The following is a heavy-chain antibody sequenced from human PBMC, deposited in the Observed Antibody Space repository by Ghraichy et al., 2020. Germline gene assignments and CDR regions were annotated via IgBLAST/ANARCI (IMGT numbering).Heavy chain of an antibody. CDR3: ARDGYCSSPNCYTPILNDYYHAMDV. V-gene: IGHV3-23*01. CDR1: GFTFSSYA. CDR2: ISGSGGST. Sequence: GESLNISCAASGFTFSSYAMSWVRQAPGKGLEWVSVISGSGGSTYYADSVKGRFTISRDNSKNTLYLQVNSLRAEDTAVYYCARDGYCSSPNCYTPILNDYYHAMDVWGQGTTVTCSA. J-gene: IGHJ6*01. D-gene: IGHD2-2*02.